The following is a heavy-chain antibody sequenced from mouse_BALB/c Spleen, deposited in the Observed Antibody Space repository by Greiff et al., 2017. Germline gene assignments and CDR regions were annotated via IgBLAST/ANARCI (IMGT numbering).Heavy chain of an antibody. D-gene: IGHD3-2*02. J-gene: IGHJ4*01. CDR1: GYSITSGYY. CDR2: ISYDGSN. Sequence: VQLKQSGPGLVKPSQSLSLTCSVTGYSITSGYYWYWIRQFPGNKLEWMGYISYDGSNNYNPSLKNRISITRDTSKNQFFLKLNSVTTEDTATYYCARDGRLYYAMDYWGQGTSVTVSS. V-gene: IGHV3-6*02. CDR3: ARDGRLYYAMDY.